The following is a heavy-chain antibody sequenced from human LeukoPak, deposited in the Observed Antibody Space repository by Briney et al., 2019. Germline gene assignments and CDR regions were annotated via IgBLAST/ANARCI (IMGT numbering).Heavy chain of an antibody. Sequence: SETLSLTCTVSGGSISSYYWNWIRRPPGKGLEWIGYIYYSGSTNYNPTLESRVTLSVDTSKKQFSLKLSSVTAADTAVYYCAAASSTYSFDPWGQGTLVTVSS. CDR1: GGSISSYY. V-gene: IGHV4-59*08. CDR2: IYYSGST. CDR3: AAASSTYSFDP. J-gene: IGHJ5*02. D-gene: IGHD6-13*01.